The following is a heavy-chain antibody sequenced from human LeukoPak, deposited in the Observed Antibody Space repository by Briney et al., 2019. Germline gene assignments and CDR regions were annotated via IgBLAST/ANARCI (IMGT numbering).Heavy chain of an antibody. D-gene: IGHD4-23*01. J-gene: IGHJ6*03. Sequence: SETLSLTCTVSGGSISSGDYYRSWIRQPPGKGLEWIGYIYYGGSTYYNPSLKSRVTISVDTSKNQFSLKLSSVTAADTAVYYCARGGYDYGGNSEKRYYYYYMDVWGKGTTVTVSS. CDR2: IYYGGST. V-gene: IGHV4-30-4*08. CDR1: GGSISSGDYY. CDR3: ARGGYDYGGNSEKRYYYYYMDV.